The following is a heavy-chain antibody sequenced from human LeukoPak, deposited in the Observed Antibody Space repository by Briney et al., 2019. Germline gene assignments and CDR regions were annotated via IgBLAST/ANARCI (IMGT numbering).Heavy chain of an antibody. V-gene: IGHV4-34*01. Sequence: SETLSLTCAVYGGSFSGYYWSWVRQPPGKGLEWIGEINNSGGTTYNPYLKSGGTILVDKYKKKLSLKLKSLTAADTAVYFCARSATYVYSSTHDFWGQGTLITVSS. CDR1: GGSFSGYY. CDR3: ARSATYVYSSTHDF. D-gene: IGHD2-2*01. J-gene: IGHJ4*02. CDR2: INNSGGT.